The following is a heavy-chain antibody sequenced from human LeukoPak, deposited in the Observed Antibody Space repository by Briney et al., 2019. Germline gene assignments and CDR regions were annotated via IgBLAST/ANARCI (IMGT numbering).Heavy chain of an antibody. J-gene: IGHJ4*02. CDR3: ARWISSSWFFDY. CDR2: INHSGST. D-gene: IGHD6-13*01. Sequence: PSETLSLTCAVYGGSFSGYYWSWIRQPPGKGLEWIGEINHSGSTNYNPSLKSRVTISVDTSKNQFSLKLSSVTAADTAVYYCARWISSSWFFDYWGQGTLVTVSS. CDR1: GGSFSGYY. V-gene: IGHV4-34*01.